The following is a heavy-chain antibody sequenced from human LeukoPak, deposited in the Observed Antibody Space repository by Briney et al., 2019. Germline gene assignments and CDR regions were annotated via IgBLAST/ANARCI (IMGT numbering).Heavy chain of an antibody. CDR1: GYTFTGYY. CDR3: ARVSPGDYEDAFDI. D-gene: IGHD4-17*01. V-gene: IGHV1-2*02. J-gene: IGHJ3*02. Sequence: GASVKVSCKASGYTFTGYYMHWVRQAPGQGLEWMGWINPNSGGTNYAQKFQGRVTMTRDTSISTAYMELSRLRSDDTAVYYCARVSPGDYEDAFDIWGQGTMVTVSS. CDR2: INPNSGGT.